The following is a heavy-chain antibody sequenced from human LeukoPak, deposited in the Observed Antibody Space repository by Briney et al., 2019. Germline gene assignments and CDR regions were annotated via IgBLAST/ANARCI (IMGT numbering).Heavy chain of an antibody. Sequence: SETLSLTCAVYGGSFSGYYWSWIRQPPGKGLEWIGDINHSGSTNYNPSLKSRVTISVDTSKNQFSLKLSSVTAADTAVYYCARVGHYDILTGYYLYYYCYYMDVWGKGTTVTVSS. CDR2: INHSGST. V-gene: IGHV4-34*01. CDR3: ARVGHYDILTGYYLYYYCYYMDV. J-gene: IGHJ6*03. D-gene: IGHD3-9*01. CDR1: GGSFSGYY.